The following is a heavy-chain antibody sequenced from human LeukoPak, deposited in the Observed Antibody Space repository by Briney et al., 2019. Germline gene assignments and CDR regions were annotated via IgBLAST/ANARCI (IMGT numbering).Heavy chain of an antibody. CDR3: ARDYTATGAMDV. J-gene: IGHJ6*02. V-gene: IGHV3-7*01. Sequence: GGSLRLSCAASEFALSAYWMNWVRQAPGKGLQWLANIEQDGTVQHYVDSVKGRFTISRDNAKNSLFLQMNSLRAEDTALYYCARDYTATGAMDVWGQGTTVTVS. CDR2: IEQDGTVQ. CDR1: EFALSAYW. D-gene: IGHD2-21*02.